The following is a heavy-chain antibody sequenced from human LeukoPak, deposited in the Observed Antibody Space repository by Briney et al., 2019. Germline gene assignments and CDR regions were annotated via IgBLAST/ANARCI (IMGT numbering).Heavy chain of an antibody. CDR2: IYYSGST. CDR1: GGSISSSSYY. J-gene: IGHJ5*02. D-gene: IGHD3-10*01. Sequence: SSETLSLTCTVSGGSISSSSYYWGWIRQPPGKGLEWIGSIYYSGSTYYNPSLKSRVTISVDTSKNQFSLKLSSVTAADTAVYYCARHPSRGDIWFGEFNWFDPWGQGTLVTVSS. V-gene: IGHV4-39*01. CDR3: ARHPSRGDIWFGEFNWFDP.